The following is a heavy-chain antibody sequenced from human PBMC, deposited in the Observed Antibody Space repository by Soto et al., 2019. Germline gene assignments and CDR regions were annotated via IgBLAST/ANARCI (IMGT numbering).Heavy chain of an antibody. CDR1: GGSISSGGYC. V-gene: IGHV4-30-2*01. J-gene: IGHJ5*02. D-gene: IGHD5-12*01. CDR2: IYHSGST. Sequence: SETLSLTCAVSGGSISSGGYCWSWIRQPPGKGLEWIGYIYHSGSTYYNPSLKSRVTISVDRSKNQFSLKLSSVTAADTAVYYCGRDQSGSGYYVDWIDPWGQGTLVTVSS. CDR3: GRDQSGSGYYVDWIDP.